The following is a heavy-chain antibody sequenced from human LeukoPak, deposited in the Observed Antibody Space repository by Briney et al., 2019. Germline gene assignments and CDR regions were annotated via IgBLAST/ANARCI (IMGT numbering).Heavy chain of an antibody. D-gene: IGHD5-18*01. CDR2: IYYSGST. J-gene: IGHJ6*02. CDR1: GGSISSGDYY. Sequence: PSETLSLTCTVSGGSISSGDYYWSWIRQPPGKGLEWIGYIYYSGSTYYNPSLKSRVTISVDTSKNQFSLKLSSVTAADTAVYYCARVDAAPDLGYYYYYGMDVWGQGTTVTVSS. CDR3: ARVDAAPDLGYYYYYGMDV. V-gene: IGHV4-30-4*01.